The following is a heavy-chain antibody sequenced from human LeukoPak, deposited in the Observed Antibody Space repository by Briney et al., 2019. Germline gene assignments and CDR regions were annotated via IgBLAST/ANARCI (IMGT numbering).Heavy chain of an antibody. Sequence: GGSLRLSCAASGFTFSSYWMSWVRQAPGKGLEWVANIKQDGSEKYYVDSVKGRFTISRDNAKNSLYLQMNSLRAEDTAVYYCASGDFWSGYHAFDIWGQGTMVTVSS. CDR3: ASGDFWSGYHAFDI. V-gene: IGHV3-7*01. CDR2: IKQDGSEK. J-gene: IGHJ3*02. D-gene: IGHD3-3*01. CDR1: GFTFSSYW.